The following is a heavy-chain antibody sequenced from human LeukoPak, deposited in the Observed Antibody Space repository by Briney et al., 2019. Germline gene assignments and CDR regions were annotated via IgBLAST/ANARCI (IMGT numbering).Heavy chain of an antibody. J-gene: IGHJ4*02. CDR2: ISSSSSYI. V-gene: IGHV3-21*01. D-gene: IGHD5-24*01. CDR3: ASEMATEEYYFDY. CDR1: GFTFSSYS. Sequence: PGGSLRPSCAASGFTFSSYSMNWVRQAPGKGLQWVSSISSSSSYIYYADSVKGRFTISRDNAKNSLYLQTNSLRAEDTAVYYCASEMATEEYYFDYWGQGTLVTVSS.